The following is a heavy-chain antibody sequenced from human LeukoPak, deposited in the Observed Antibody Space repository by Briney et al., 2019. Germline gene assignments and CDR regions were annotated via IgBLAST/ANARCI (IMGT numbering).Heavy chain of an antibody. CDR2: IYYSGST. CDR1: GGSISSGGYY. CDR3: ARGAAMVRGVISDWFDP. D-gene: IGHD3-10*01. Sequence: SETLSLTCIVSGGSISSGGYYWSWIRQHPGKGLEWIGYIYYSGSTYYNPSLKSRVTISVDTSKNQFSLKLSSVTAADTAVYYCARGAAMVRGVISDWFDPWGQGTLVTVSS. J-gene: IGHJ5*02. V-gene: IGHV4-31*03.